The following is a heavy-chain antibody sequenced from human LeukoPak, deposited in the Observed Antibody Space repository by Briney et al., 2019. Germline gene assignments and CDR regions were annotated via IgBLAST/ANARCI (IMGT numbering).Heavy chain of an antibody. CDR2: ISSSSSTI. CDR1: GFTFSSYS. Sequence: PGGSLRLSCAASGFTFSSYSMNWVRQAPGKGLEWVSYISSSSSTIYYADSVKGRFTISRDNAKNSLYLQMNSLRAEDTAVYYCARSTQGGSSGYLVDYWGQGTLVTVSS. J-gene: IGHJ4*02. D-gene: IGHD3-22*01. CDR3: ARSTQGGSSGYLVDY. V-gene: IGHV3-48*01.